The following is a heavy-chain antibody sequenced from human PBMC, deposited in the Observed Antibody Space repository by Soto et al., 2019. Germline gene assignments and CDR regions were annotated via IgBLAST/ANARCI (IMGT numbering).Heavy chain of an antibody. D-gene: IGHD3-22*01. CDR1: GFTFSSYG. CDR3: ANMEDYYDSSGLIDY. J-gene: IGHJ4*02. Sequence: QVQLVESGGGVVQPGRSLRLSCAASGFTFSSYGMHWVRQAPGKGLEWVAVISYDGSNKYYADSVKGRFTISRDNSKNTLYLQMNSLRAADTAVYYYANMEDYYDSSGLIDYWGQGTLVTVSS. V-gene: IGHV3-30*18. CDR2: ISYDGSNK.